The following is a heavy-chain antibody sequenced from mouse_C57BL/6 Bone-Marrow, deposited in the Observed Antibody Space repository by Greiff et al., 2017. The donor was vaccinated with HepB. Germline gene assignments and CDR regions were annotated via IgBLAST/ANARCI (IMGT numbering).Heavy chain of an antibody. J-gene: IGHJ4*01. CDR2: INPGSGGT. CDR3: ARKESSYAMDY. Sequence: VQLQQSGAELVRPGTSVKVSCKASGYAFTNYLIEWVKQRPGQGLEWIGVINPGSGGTNYNEKFKSKATLTVDTSSSTAYMQLSSLTSEDSAVYYCARKESSYAMDYWGQGTSVTVSS. D-gene: IGHD1-1*01. V-gene: IGHV1-54*01. CDR1: GYAFTNYL.